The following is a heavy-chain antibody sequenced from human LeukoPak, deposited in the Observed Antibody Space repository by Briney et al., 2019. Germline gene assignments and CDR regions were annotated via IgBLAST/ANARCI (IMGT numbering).Heavy chain of an antibody. Sequence: SDTLSLTCAVYGGSFSSYYWSWIRQPPGKGLEWIGEINHSGSTNYNPSLKSRVTISVDTSKNQFSLKLSSVTAADTAVYYCARAGDFWSGHEYYFDYWGQGTLVTVSS. V-gene: IGHV4-34*01. CDR1: GGSFSSYY. J-gene: IGHJ4*02. CDR3: ARAGDFWSGHEYYFDY. CDR2: INHSGST. D-gene: IGHD3-3*01.